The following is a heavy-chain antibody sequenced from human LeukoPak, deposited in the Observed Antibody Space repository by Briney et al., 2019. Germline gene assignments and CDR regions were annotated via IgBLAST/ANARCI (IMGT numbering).Heavy chain of an antibody. J-gene: IGHJ4*02. V-gene: IGHV1-69*04. Sequence: ASVKVSCKASGGTFSSYAISWVRQAPGQGLEWMGRIIPLLGTANYAQKFQGRVTITADKSTSTAYMELSSLRSEDTAMYYCARDPAYCGGDCYSWNRPFDYWGQGTLATVSS. D-gene: IGHD2-21*02. CDR2: IIPLLGTA. CDR1: GGTFSSYA. CDR3: ARDPAYCGGDCYSWNRPFDY.